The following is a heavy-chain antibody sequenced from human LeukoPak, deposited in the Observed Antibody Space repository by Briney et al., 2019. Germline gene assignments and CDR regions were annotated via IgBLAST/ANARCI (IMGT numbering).Heavy chain of an antibody. D-gene: IGHD3-9*01. CDR1: GGTFSSYA. J-gene: IGHJ4*02. CDR2: IIPIFGTA. Sequence: ASVKVSCKXSGGTFSSYAISWVRQPPGQGLEWMGGIIPIFGTANYAQKFQGRVTITTDESTSTAYMELSSLRSEDTAVYYCARDQYRELVSYWGQGTLVTVSS. V-gene: IGHV1-69*05. CDR3: ARDQYRELVSY.